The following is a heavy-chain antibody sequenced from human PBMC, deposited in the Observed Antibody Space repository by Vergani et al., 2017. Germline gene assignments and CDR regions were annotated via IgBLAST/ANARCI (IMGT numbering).Heavy chain of an antibody. D-gene: IGHD2-21*01. Sequence: EVQLVESGGGIVKPGGSLRLSCVASGFSFRNAWMNWVRRTPGKGLEWVGRIKSTFDRGTTDYAAAVKGRFTISRDDSKNTLFLQMNGLKTEDIGVYYFTPNPRYRGDGSGYWLRDHHYYGMDVWGQGTTVTVSS. V-gene: IGHV3-15*07. CDR3: TPNPRYRGDGSGYWLRDHHYYGMDV. J-gene: IGHJ6*02. CDR1: GFSFRNAW. CDR2: IKSTFDRGTT.